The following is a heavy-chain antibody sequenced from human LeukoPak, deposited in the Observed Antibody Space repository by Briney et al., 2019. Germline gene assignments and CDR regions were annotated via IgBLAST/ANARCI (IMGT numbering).Heavy chain of an antibody. CDR2: ISSSSSYI. V-gene: IGHV3-21*01. Sequence: GGSLRLSCAASGFTFSSYSMNWVRQAPGKGLEWVSSISSSSSYIYYADSVKGRFTISRDTAKNSLYLQMNSLRAEDTAVYYCARGMITFGGVTGDAFDIWGQGTMVTVSS. J-gene: IGHJ3*02. CDR1: GFTFSSYS. D-gene: IGHD3-16*01. CDR3: ARGMITFGGVTGDAFDI.